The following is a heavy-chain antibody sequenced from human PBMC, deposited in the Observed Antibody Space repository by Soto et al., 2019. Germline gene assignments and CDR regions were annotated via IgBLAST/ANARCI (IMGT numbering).Heavy chain of an antibody. D-gene: IGHD2-8*02. J-gene: IGHJ4*02. CDR2: ISRDGRIT. CDR3: AKDQWGLSGEWLGGYFDH. CDR1: GFNFMSYA. Sequence: GGSLRLSCSVSGFNFMSYAMHWVRRAPGRRLEHVSAISRDGRITYYAASVNDRFAITRDNSKNTLYLQMSSLSVDDTAVYYCAKDQWGLSGEWLGGYFDHWGQGTQVTVSS. V-gene: IGHV3-64D*06.